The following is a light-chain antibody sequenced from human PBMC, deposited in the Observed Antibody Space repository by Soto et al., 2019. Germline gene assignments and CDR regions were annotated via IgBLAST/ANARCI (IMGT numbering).Light chain of an antibody. Sequence: EIVLTQSPGTLSLSPGERATLSCRASQSVSSSYLAWYQQKPGQAPRLLIYGASSRATGIPDRFSGSGSGTDFTLTISRLGPEDFAVYYCQQYGSSLGVTFGGGTKVEIK. CDR2: GAS. V-gene: IGKV3-20*01. J-gene: IGKJ4*01. CDR3: QQYGSSLGVT. CDR1: QSVSSSY.